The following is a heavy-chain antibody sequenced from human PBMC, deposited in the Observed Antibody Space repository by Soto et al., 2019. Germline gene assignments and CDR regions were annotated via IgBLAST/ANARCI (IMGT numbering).Heavy chain of an antibody. CDR2: ISGYNGET. V-gene: IGHV1-18*04. D-gene: IGHD1-26*01. CDR1: GYPFTAYG. CDR3: ARERGGSQYFADP. Sequence: QVQLVQSGPEMKKSGASVKVSCKTSGYPFTAYGITWVRQAPGQGLEWMGWISGYNGETFYTQKFQDRIIMTIDTPTNTAYMDLMSLRFDDTAVYYCARERGGSQYFADPWGQGTLLTVSP. J-gene: IGHJ5*02.